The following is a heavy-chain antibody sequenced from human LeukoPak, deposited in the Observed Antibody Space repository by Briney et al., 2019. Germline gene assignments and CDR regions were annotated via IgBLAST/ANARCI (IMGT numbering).Heavy chain of an antibody. CDR1: GYSISSGYY. CDR3: ARDQQGFSSSWYGT. Sequence: SETLSLTCTVSGYSISSGYYWGWIRQPPGKGLEWIGNIYHSGSTYYNPSLQSRVTISVDTSKNQFYLKLSSVTAADTAVYYCARDQQGFSSSWYGTWGQGTLVTVSS. V-gene: IGHV4-38-2*02. CDR2: IYHSGST. D-gene: IGHD6-13*01. J-gene: IGHJ5*02.